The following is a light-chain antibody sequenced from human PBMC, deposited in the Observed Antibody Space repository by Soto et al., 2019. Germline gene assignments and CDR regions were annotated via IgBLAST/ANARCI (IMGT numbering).Light chain of an antibody. CDR3: SSFTSTSTVDVV. CDR1: SSDVGGYNY. J-gene: IGLJ2*01. V-gene: IGLV2-14*01. CDR2: EVS. Sequence: QSVLTQPASVSGSPGQSITISCTGTSSDVGGYNYVSWYQQHPGKAPKLMIFEVSDRPSGVSNRFSGSKSGNTASLTISGLQPEDEADYYCSSFTSTSTVDVVFGGGTKLTVL.